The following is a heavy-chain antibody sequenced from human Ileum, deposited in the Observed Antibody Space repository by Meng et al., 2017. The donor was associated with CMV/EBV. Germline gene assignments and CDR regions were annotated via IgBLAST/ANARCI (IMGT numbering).Heavy chain of an antibody. D-gene: IGHD3-22*01. CDR3: ARGESRGYYYFDY. J-gene: IGHJ4*02. CDR2: ISPSGNI. Sequence: QAHLQESGPGLVRPSETLSPTCTVSGDSISNYFWSWIRQPAGKKLEWIGRISPSGNINYIPSLKGRVTMSLDTSNNQIFLNLTSVTAADTALYYCARGESRGYYYFDYWGQGILVTVSS. CDR1: GDSISNYF. V-gene: IGHV4-4*07.